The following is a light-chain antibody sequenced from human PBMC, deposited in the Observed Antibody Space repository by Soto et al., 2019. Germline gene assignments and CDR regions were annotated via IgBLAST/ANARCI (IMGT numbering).Light chain of an antibody. CDR2: DVT. CDR1: SSDVGGYNY. V-gene: IGLV2-14*01. Sequence: QSALTQPASVSGSPGQSITISCTGTSSDVGGYNYVSWYQQRPGKAPKLIIYDVTNRPSGVSNRFSGSKSGNTASLTISGLQAEDGADYYCSSYTTSSTLVFGGGNKLTVL. CDR3: SSYTTSSTLV. J-gene: IGLJ2*01.